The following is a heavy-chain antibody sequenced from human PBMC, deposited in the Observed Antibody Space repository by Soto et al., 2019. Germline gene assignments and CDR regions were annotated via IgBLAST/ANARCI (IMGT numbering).Heavy chain of an antibody. CDR3: ARVRNYGDSASFDP. CDR2: IYYSGGT. Sequence: PSETLSLSCSVSGGSISSYYWTWIRQPPGKGLEWIGYIYYSGGTNYNPSLKSRVTISVDTSKNQFSLKLSSVTAADTAVYYCARVRNYGDSASFDPWRQGTLVTVS. CDR1: GGSISSYY. D-gene: IGHD4-17*01. V-gene: IGHV4-59*01. J-gene: IGHJ5*02.